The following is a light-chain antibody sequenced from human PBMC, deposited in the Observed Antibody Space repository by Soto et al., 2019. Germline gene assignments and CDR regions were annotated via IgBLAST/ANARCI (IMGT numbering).Light chain of an antibody. CDR2: DAT. CDR1: QSVVRY. CDR3: QQRYHWPPLT. V-gene: IGKV3-11*01. Sequence: EIVXTXSPVXLSLSPGDTATLSCRASQSVVRYVAWYQQKPGQAPRLLIYDATIRASGIPARFSGSGSGTDFSLTISSLEPEDFAVYYCQQRYHWPPLTFGGGTKVEVK. J-gene: IGKJ4*01.